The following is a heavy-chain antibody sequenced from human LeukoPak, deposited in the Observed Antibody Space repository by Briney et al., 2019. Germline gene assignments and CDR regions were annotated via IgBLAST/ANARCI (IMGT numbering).Heavy chain of an antibody. CDR3: ARGRPRSQRFDY. CDR2: IYYSGST. Sequence: PSETLSLTCTVSGGSISSGSYYWSWIRQPPGKGLEWIGYIYYSGSTNYNPSLKSRVTISVDTSKNQFSLKLSSVTAADTAVYYCARGRPRSQRFDYWGQGTLVTVSS. V-gene: IGHV4-61*01. CDR1: GGSISSGSYY. D-gene: IGHD1-14*01. J-gene: IGHJ4*02.